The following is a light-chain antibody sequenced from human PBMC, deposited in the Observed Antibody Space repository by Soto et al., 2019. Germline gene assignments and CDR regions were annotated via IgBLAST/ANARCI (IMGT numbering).Light chain of an antibody. CDR2: DNS. Sequence: QPVLTQPPSVSGAPGQRVTISCTGSSSNIGAGYDVHWYQQLPGTAPKLLIYDNSNRPSGVPDRFSGSKSGTSASLAITGLQAEDEADYYCQSYDSSLRGVFGGGTKLTVL. J-gene: IGLJ2*01. V-gene: IGLV1-40*01. CDR3: QSYDSSLRGV. CDR1: SSNIGAGYD.